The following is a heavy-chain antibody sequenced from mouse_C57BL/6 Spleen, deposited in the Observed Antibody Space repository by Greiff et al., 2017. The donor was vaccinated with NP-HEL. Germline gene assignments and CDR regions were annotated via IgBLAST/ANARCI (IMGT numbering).Heavy chain of an antibody. Sequence: EVKLMESGGGLVQPKGSLKLSCAASGFSFNTYAMNWVRQAPGKGLEWVARIRSKSNNYATYYADSVKDRFTISRDDSESMLYLQMNNLKTEDTAMYYCVGDYGVYWYFDVWGTGTTVTVSS. V-gene: IGHV10-1*01. CDR1: GFSFNTYA. CDR3: VGDYGVYWYFDV. CDR2: IRSKSNNYAT. J-gene: IGHJ1*03. D-gene: IGHD1-1*02.